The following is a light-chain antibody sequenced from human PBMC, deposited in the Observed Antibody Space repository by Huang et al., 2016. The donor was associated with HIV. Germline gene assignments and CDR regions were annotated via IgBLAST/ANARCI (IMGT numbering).Light chain of an antibody. J-gene: IGKJ2*01. CDR2: GAS. CDR3: QQTHSTPPYT. Sequence: DIHMTQSPSSLSASVGDRVTITCRASQNINNYSNWYQQKPGKVPKLLIYGASTLQSGVPSRFSGSGSGTDFTLTISSLQSEDLATYYCQQTHSTPPYTFGQGTKVEI. V-gene: IGKV1-39*01. CDR1: QNINNY.